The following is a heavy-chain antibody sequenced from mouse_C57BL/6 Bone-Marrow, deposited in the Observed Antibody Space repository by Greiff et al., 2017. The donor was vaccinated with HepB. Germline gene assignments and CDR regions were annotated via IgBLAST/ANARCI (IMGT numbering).Heavy chain of an antibody. Sequence: QVQLQQSGAELVKPGASVKMSCKASGYTFTTYPIEWMKQNHGKSLEWIGNFHPYNDDTKYNEKFKGKATLTVEKSSSTVYLELSRLTSDDSAVYYCAITTVVEGGYYAMDYWGQGTSVTVSS. J-gene: IGHJ4*01. CDR3: AITTVVEGGYYAMDY. V-gene: IGHV1-47*01. CDR1: GYTFTTYP. D-gene: IGHD1-1*01. CDR2: FHPYNDDT.